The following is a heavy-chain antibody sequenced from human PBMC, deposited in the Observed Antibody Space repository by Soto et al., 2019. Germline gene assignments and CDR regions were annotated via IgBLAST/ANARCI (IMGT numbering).Heavy chain of an antibody. CDR3: ARSDGDCSSTSCYFLSVY. CDR1: GGTFSSYT. D-gene: IGHD2-2*01. CDR2: IIPILGIA. V-gene: IGHV1-69*02. J-gene: IGHJ4*02. Sequence: QVQLVQSGAEVKKPGSSVKVSCKASGGTFSSYTISWVRQAPGQGLEWMGRIIPILGIANYAQKFQGRVTITADKSTSTAYMELSSLRSEDTAVYYCARSDGDCSSTSCYFLSVYWGQGTLVTVSS.